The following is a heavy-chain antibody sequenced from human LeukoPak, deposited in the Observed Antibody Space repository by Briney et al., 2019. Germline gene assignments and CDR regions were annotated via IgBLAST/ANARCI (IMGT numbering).Heavy chain of an antibody. D-gene: IGHD3-22*01. CDR3: ARGPYSYDSSGAFDI. CDR2: IYYSGST. CDR1: GGSISSSSYY. Sequence: SETLSLTCTVSGGSISSSSYYWGWIRQPPGKGLEWIGSIYYSGSTYYNPSLKSRVTISVDTSKNQFSLKLSSVTAADTAVYFCARGPYSYDSSGAFDIWGQGTMVTVSS. V-gene: IGHV4-39*01. J-gene: IGHJ3*02.